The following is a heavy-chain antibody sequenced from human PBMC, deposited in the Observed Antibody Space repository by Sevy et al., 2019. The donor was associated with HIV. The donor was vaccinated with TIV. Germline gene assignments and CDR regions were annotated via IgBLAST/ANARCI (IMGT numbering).Heavy chain of an antibody. CDR3: ASTRDYYGSGSSFSHWFDP. Sequence: SETLSLTCTVSGGSISSRSSYWGWIRQPPGKGLEWIGSIYYSGSTYSNPSLKSRLTISVDTSNNQFSLKLSSVTAADTAVYYCASTRDYYGSGSSFSHWFDPWGQGILVTVSS. J-gene: IGHJ5*02. V-gene: IGHV4-39*01. CDR2: IYYSGST. CDR1: GGSISSRSSY. D-gene: IGHD3-10*01.